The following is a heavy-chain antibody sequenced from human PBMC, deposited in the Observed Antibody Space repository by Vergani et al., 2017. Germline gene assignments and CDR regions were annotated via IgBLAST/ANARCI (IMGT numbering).Heavy chain of an antibody. V-gene: IGHV5-51*01. CDR2: VYARDSIT. Sequence: EVPLVQSGAAVKKPGESLKISCEGSGYTFTDYWVGWVRQKPGKGLEWMGVVYARDSITRYSLSFEGQVTISADKSINTAYLEWDSLRASDSAMYYCARLSTTVIGWFDPWGQGTLVTVSS. J-gene: IGHJ5*02. CDR3: ARLSTTVIGWFDP. D-gene: IGHD4-17*01. CDR1: GYTFTDYW.